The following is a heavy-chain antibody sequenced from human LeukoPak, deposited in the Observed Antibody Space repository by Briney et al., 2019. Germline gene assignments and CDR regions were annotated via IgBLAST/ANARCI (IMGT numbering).Heavy chain of an antibody. CDR2: INYSGST. J-gene: IGHJ3*02. CDR3: ARGTHCSSTSCSDAFDI. CDR1: GGSISSNSYY. V-gene: IGHV4-39*07. Sequence: SETLSLTCTVSGGSISSNSYYWGWIRQPPGKGLEWIGSINYSGSTYYNPSLKSRVTISVDTSKNQFSLKLSSVTAADTAVYYCARGTHCSSTSCSDAFDIWGQGTMVTVSS. D-gene: IGHD2-2*01.